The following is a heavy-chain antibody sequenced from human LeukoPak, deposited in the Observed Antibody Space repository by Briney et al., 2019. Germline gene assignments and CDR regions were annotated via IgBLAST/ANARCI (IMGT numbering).Heavy chain of an antibody. D-gene: IGHD3-10*01. CDR2: IYSGGST. Sequence: GGSLRLSCTASGFTFSSYWMHWVRQAPGKGLEWVSVIYSGGSTYYADSVKGRFTISRDNSKNTLYLQMNSLRAEDTAVYYCASLYYGSGSFSWGQGTLVTVSS. J-gene: IGHJ4*02. CDR1: GFTFSSYW. CDR3: ASLYYGSGSFS. V-gene: IGHV3-53*01.